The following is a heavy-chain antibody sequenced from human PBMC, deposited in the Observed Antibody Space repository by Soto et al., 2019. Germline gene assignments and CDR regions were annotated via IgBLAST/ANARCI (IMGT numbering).Heavy chain of an antibody. Sequence: EVQLVESGETLVQPGGSLRLSCAASGFTFNTYWMHWVRQAPGTGLVWVSRINSDGTRTTYADSVKGRFTISRDNAKNTVYLQMNSLRAEDTAVYYCTTVATNSYNWLDPWGQGTLVTVSS. D-gene: IGHD5-12*01. CDR2: INSDGTRT. V-gene: IGHV3-74*01. CDR1: GFTFNTYW. J-gene: IGHJ5*02. CDR3: TTVATNSYNWLDP.